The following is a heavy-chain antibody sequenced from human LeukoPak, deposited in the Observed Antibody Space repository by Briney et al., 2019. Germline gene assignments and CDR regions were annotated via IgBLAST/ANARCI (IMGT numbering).Heavy chain of an antibody. Sequence: VASVKVSCKASGGTFSSYAISWVRQAPGQGLEWMGGIIPIFGTANYAQKFQGRVTITADESTSTAYMELSSLRSEDTAVYYCARDWRGYSSGYYFDYWGQGTLVTVSS. CDR1: GGTFSSYA. D-gene: IGHD6-19*01. CDR2: IIPIFGTA. V-gene: IGHV1-69*01. J-gene: IGHJ4*02. CDR3: ARDWRGYSSGYYFDY.